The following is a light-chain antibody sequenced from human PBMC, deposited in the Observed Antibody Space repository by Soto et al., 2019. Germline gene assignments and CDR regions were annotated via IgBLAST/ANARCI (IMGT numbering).Light chain of an antibody. CDR1: ALPKQF. Sequence: SYELTQPPSMSVSPEQTARITCSGDALPKQFACWYQQKTAQAPLLVIYKDTERPSGIPERFTGSNSGTTVTLTISGVQAEDEADYYCLSPDISGNSWVFGGGTQLTVL. V-gene: IGLV3-25*02. J-gene: IGLJ3*02. CDR2: KDT. CDR3: LSPDISGNSWV.